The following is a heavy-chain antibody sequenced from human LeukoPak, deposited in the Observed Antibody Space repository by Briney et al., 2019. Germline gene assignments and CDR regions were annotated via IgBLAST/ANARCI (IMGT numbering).Heavy chain of an antibody. CDR2: ISPDGTNI. CDR1: GFIFSGYA. Sequence: GGSLRLFCVASGFIFSGYAMQWVRQAPGKRLEYVSGISPDGTNIFYADSVKGRFTMSRDNSRDMIYLQMGSLRVEDTAVYYCARDGDGDYVFSYYFDYWGQGTLVTVSS. D-gene: IGHD4-17*01. V-gene: IGHV3-64*02. J-gene: IGHJ4*02. CDR3: ARDGDGDYVFSYYFDY.